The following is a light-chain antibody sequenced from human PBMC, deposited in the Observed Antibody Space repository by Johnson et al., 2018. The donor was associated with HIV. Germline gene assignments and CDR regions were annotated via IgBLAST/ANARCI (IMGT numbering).Light chain of an antibody. J-gene: IGLJ1*01. V-gene: IGLV1-51*01. CDR1: SSNIGNNF. CDR2: DTD. CDR3: GTWDNSLSAGV. Sequence: QSVLTQPPSVSAAPGKKVTISCSGSSSNIGNNFVSRYQQVPGTAPKLLIYDTDKRPSGIPDRFSGSKSGTSATLGISGLQTGDEADYYCGTWDNSLSAGVFGSGTKVTVL.